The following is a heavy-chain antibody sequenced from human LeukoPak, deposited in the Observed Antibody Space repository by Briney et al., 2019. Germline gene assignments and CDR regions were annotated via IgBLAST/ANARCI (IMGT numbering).Heavy chain of an antibody. Sequence: ASVKVSCKASGYTFTSYDINWVRQATGQGLEWMGWLNPKSGKIGYVQKFQGRLTMTRNSSINTAYMELSSLRSEDTAVYYCARVGPYFDYWGQGTLVTVSS. CDR1: GYTFTSYD. CDR2: LNPKSGKI. J-gene: IGHJ4*02. CDR3: ARVGPYFDY. V-gene: IGHV1-8*01.